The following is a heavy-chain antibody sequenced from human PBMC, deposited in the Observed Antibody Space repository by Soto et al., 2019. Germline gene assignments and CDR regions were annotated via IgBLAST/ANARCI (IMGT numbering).Heavy chain of an antibody. CDR1: GFPFSSSA. J-gene: IGHJ4*02. V-gene: IGHV3-23*01. CDR3: ARNGGSGSFDY. CDR2: TSASGDST. Sequence: EVQLLESGGGLVQPGGSLRLSCAVSGFPFSSSAMSWVRQAPGKGLEWVSSTSASGDSTYYADSVKGRFTISRDNSKNTLYLQMNSLRAEDTAVYYCARNGGSGSFDYWGQGTLDTVSS. D-gene: IGHD6-19*01.